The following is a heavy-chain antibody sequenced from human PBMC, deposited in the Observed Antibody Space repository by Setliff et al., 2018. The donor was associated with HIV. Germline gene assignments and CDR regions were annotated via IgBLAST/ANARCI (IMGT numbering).Heavy chain of an antibody. CDR2: IYHSGST. CDR1: GYSISSGYY. D-gene: IGHD2-15*01. CDR3: ARHRRYCSGGSCSDAFDI. V-gene: IGHV4-38-2*01. J-gene: IGHJ3*02. Sequence: SETLSLTCAVSGYSISSGYYWGWIRQPPGKGLEWIGGIYHSGSTYYNPSLKSRVTISVDTSKNQFSLKLSSVTAADTAVYYCARHRRYCSGGSCSDAFDIWGQGTMVTVS.